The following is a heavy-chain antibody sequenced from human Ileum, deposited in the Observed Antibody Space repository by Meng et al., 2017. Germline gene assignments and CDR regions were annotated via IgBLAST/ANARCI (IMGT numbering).Heavy chain of an antibody. D-gene: IGHD3-22*01. CDR1: GFTFSSYA. J-gene: IGHJ4*02. CDR2: ISGSGGGT. V-gene: IGHV3-23*01. Sequence: EVQLLESGGGLVQPGGSLRLPCAASGFTFSSYAMSWVRQAPGKGLEWVSGISGSGGGTYYADSVKGRFIISRDNSKNTLYLQVNSLRAEDTAVYYCAKPYYFDSSGYPPDYWGQGTLVTVSS. CDR3: AKPYYFDSSGYPPDY.